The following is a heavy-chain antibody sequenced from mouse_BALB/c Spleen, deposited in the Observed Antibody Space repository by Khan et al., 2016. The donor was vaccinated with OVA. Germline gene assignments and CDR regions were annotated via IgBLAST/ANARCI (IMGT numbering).Heavy chain of an antibody. J-gene: IGHJ2*01. Sequence: EVELVESGGGLVKPGGSLKLSCAASGFTFSSHAMSWVRQTPEKRLEWVASMSRGGSTYYPDSVKGRFAISRDNARNILYLQMSSLRSEDTAMYYCARVCGSSVLDYWGQGTTLTVS. CDR1: GFTFSSHA. V-gene: IGHV5-6-5*01. D-gene: IGHD1-1*01. CDR2: MSRGGST. CDR3: ARVCGSSVLDY.